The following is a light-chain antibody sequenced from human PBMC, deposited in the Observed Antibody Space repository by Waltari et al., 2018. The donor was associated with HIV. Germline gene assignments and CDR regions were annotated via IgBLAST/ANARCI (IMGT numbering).Light chain of an antibody. CDR3: CSYAGSYPSV. J-gene: IGLJ1*01. CDR2: DVS. V-gene: IGLV2-11*01. Sequence: QSALTQPRSVSGSPGQSVTIPCTGTSSDVGRYNYVSWYQHHPGKAPNLMIYDVSKRPSGVPDCFSGSKSGNTASLTISGLQAEDEAAYYCCSYAGSYPSVFGAGTEVTVL. CDR1: SSDVGRYNY.